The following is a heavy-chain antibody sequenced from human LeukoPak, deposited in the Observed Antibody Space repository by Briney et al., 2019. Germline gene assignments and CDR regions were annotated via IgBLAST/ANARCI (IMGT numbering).Heavy chain of an antibody. CDR3: ARDLRGLVVALLGY. D-gene: IGHD3-22*01. Sequence: GASVKVSCKASGGTFSSYAISWVRQAPGQGLEWMGWINPNSGGTNYAQKFQGRVTMTRDTSISTAYMELSRLRSDDTAVYYCARDLRGLVVALLGYWGQGTLVTVSS. CDR2: INPNSGGT. J-gene: IGHJ4*02. CDR1: GGTFSSYA. V-gene: IGHV1-2*02.